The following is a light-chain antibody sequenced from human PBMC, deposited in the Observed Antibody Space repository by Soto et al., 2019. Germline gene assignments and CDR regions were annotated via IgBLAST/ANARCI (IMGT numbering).Light chain of an antibody. V-gene: IGKV1-5*03. J-gene: IGKJ4*01. CDR3: QRYYSFPLT. Sequence: DIQMTQSPSTLSASVGDRVAITCRASRNINNLLAWYQQKPGKAPKLLIYKSSSLESGVPSRFSGSGFGTEFTLTISSLQPDDFATYYCQRYYSFPLTFGGGTKVEIK. CDR1: RNINNL. CDR2: KSS.